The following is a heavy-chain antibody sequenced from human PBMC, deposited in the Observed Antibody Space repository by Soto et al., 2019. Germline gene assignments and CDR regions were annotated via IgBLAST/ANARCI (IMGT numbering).Heavy chain of an antibody. CDR3: TRFGVVVVAATKPYYFDY. CDR1: GFTFGDYA. Sequence: GGSLRLSCTASGFTFGDYAMSWFRQAPGKGLEWVGFIRSKAYGGTTEYAASVKGRFTISRDDSKSIAYLQMNSLKTEDTAVYYCTRFGVVVVAATKPYYFDYWGQGTLVTVSS. D-gene: IGHD2-15*01. V-gene: IGHV3-49*03. J-gene: IGHJ4*02. CDR2: IRSKAYGGTT.